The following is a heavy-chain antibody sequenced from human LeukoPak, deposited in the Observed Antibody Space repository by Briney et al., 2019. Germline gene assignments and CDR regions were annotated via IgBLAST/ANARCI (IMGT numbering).Heavy chain of an antibody. CDR3: ARRAAAARIPYFDY. D-gene: IGHD6-13*01. J-gene: IGHJ4*02. CDR2: INPNSGGT. V-gene: IGHV1-2*02. CDR1: GNTFTGYY. Sequence: ASVKVSRKASGNTFTGYYMPWVRQPPEQGLEWMGWINPNSGGTNYAQKFQGRVTMTRDTSISTAYMELSRLRSDDTAVYYCARRAAAARIPYFDYWGQGTLVTVSS.